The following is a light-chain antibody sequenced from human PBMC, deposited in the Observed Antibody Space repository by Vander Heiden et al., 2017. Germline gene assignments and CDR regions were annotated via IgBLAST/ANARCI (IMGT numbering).Light chain of an antibody. CDR2: EVS. V-gene: IGLV2-14*01. CDR3: SSYKSSSTQVV. CDR1: SSDVGGYNY. Sequence: QSALTQPASVSGSPGQSITISCTGTSSDVGGYNYVSWYQQHPGKAPKLMSYEVSNRPSGVSNRFSGSKSGNTASLTISGLQAEDEADYYCSSYKSSSTQVVFGGGTKLTVL. J-gene: IGLJ2*01.